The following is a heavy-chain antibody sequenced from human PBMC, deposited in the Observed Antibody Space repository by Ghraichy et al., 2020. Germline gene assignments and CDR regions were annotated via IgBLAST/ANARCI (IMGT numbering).Heavy chain of an antibody. D-gene: IGHD2-2*01. V-gene: IGHV4-34*01. CDR3: ASNPVVVPAASYYYYGMDV. J-gene: IGHJ6*02. Sequence: SQTLSLTCAVYGVSFSGYYWSWIRQPPGKGLEWIGEINHSGSTNYNPSLKSRVTISVDTSKNQFSLKLSSVTAADTAVYYCASNPVVVPAASYYYYGMDVWGQGTTVTVSS. CDR1: GVSFSGYY. CDR2: INHSGST.